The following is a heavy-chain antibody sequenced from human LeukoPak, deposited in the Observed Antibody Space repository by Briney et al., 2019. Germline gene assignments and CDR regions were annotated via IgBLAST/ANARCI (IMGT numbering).Heavy chain of an antibody. CDR1: GFTFSSYA. Sequence: GGSLRLSCAASGFTFSSYAMSWVRQAPGKGLEWVAVISYDGSNKYYADSVKGRFTISRDNSKNTLYLQMNSLRAEDTAVYYCAKDCYAGSGSYCHYGMDVWGQGTTVTVSS. V-gene: IGHV3-30-3*01. J-gene: IGHJ6*02. CDR3: AKDCYAGSGSYCHYGMDV. D-gene: IGHD3-10*01. CDR2: ISYDGSNK.